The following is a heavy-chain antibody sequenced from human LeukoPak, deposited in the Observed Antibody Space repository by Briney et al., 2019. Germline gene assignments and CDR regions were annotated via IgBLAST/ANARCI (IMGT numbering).Heavy chain of an antibody. J-gene: IGHJ4*02. CDR3: AKSQYFESSLADC. D-gene: IGHD3-22*01. CDR1: GFTFSSYG. V-gene: IGHV3-23*01. CDR2: ISGSGGST. Sequence: GGSLRLSCAASGFTFSSYGMTWVRQAPGRGLEWVSTISGSGGSTYYADSVKGRFTISRDNSKNTLYLQMSSLTAEDTAKYYCAKSQYFESSLADCWGQGTLVTASS.